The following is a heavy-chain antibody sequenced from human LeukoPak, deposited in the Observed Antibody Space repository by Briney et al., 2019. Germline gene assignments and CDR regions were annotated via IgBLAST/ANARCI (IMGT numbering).Heavy chain of an antibody. Sequence: GESLKISCKASGYSFTTFWIGWVRQMPGKGLEWMGTIYPGDSDTRYSPSFQGQVTISADKSISTAYLHWSSLKASDTAMYYCASTVRSSSPFDYWGQGTLVTVSS. CDR1: GYSFTTFW. V-gene: IGHV5-51*01. CDR3: ASTVRSSSPFDY. CDR2: IYPGDSDT. D-gene: IGHD6-6*01. J-gene: IGHJ4*02.